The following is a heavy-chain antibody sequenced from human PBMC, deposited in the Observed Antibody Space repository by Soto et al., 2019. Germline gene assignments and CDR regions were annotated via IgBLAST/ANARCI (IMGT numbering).Heavy chain of an antibody. D-gene: IGHD2-2*01. CDR3: ARTDIVVVPAATAFDY. V-gene: IGHV1-18*01. Sequence: ASVKVSCKASGYTFTSYVISWVRQAPGQGLEWMGWISAYNGNTNYAQKLQGRVTMTTDTSTSTAYMELSSLRSEDTAVYYCARTDIVVVPAATAFDYWGQGTLVTVSS. CDR2: ISAYNGNT. CDR1: GYTFTSYV. J-gene: IGHJ4*02.